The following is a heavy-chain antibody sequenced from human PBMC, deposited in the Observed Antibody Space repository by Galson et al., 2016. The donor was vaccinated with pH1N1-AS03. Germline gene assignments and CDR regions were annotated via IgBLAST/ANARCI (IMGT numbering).Heavy chain of an antibody. V-gene: IGHV1-69*06. D-gene: IGHD3-3*01. Sequence: SVKVSCKASGGTFSSYAISWVRQAPGQGLEWMGGIIAMFGTANYAQKVQGRVTITADISTSTAYMELSSLISEDTAVYYCARDANYDFWSGHDAFDIWGQGTMVTVSS. CDR2: IIAMFGTA. CDR3: ARDANYDFWSGHDAFDI. J-gene: IGHJ3*02. CDR1: GGTFSSYA.